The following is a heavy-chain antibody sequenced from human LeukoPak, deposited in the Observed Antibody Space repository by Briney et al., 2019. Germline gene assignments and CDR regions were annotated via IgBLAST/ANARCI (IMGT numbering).Heavy chain of an antibody. CDR2: IYPGDSDT. CDR3: ARDNYGGPDH. J-gene: IGHJ5*02. Sequence: GASLQISCKGSGYSFPSYWICWMRQMPGKGLERMGVIYPGDSDTRYSPSFQGQVTISADKSITTAYLHWRSLKASDTAMYYCARDNYGGPDHWGQGTLVTVSS. V-gene: IGHV5-51*01. CDR1: GYSFPSYW. D-gene: IGHD4-23*01.